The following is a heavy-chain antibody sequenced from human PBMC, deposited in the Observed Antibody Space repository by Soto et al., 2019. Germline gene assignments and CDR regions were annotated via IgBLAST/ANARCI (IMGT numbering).Heavy chain of an antibody. CDR1: GFTFNDYS. J-gene: IGHJ4*02. CDR3: ARDRSWAFDY. V-gene: IGHV3-48*01. CDR2: INSRAGNT. D-gene: IGHD1-26*01. Sequence: GGSLRLSCAASGFTFNDYSMNWVRQAPGRGLEWVSYINSRAGNTYYADSVKGRFTISRDNAKNSLFLQMNSLRAEDTAVYFCARDRSWAFDYWGQGTLVTVSS.